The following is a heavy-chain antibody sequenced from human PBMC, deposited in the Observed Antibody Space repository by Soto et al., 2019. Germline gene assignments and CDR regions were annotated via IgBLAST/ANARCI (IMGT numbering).Heavy chain of an antibody. J-gene: IGHJ4*02. CDR3: ARQGYYDFWSGYQIFDY. V-gene: IGHV4-39*01. D-gene: IGHD3-3*01. CDR2: IYYSGST. CDR1: GGSISSSSYY. Sequence: PSETLSLTCTASGGSISSSSYYWGWIRQPPGKGLEWIGSIYYSGSTYYNPSLKSRVTISVDTSKNQFSLKLSSVTAADTAVYYCARQGYYDFWSGYQIFDYWGQGTLVTVSS.